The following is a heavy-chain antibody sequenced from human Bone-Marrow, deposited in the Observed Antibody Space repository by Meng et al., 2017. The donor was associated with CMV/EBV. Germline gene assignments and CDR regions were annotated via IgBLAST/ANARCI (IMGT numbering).Heavy chain of an antibody. CDR1: GFTFSGYW. V-gene: IGHV3-21*01. CDR3: ARDRDYDFWSGSTYYYYGMDV. J-gene: IGHJ6*02. Sequence: GESLKISCAASGFTFSGYWMNWVRQAPGKGLEWVSSISSSSSYIYYADSVKGRFTISRDNAKNSLYLQMNSLRAEDTAVYYCARDRDYDFWSGSTYYYYGMDVWGQGTTVTVSS. CDR2: ISSSSSYI. D-gene: IGHD3-3*01.